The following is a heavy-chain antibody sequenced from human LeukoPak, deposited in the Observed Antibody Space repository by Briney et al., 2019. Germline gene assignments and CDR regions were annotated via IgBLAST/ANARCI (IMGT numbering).Heavy chain of an antibody. CDR2: INHSGST. Sequence: PSETLSLTCAVYGGSFSGYYWSWIRQPPGKGLEWIGEINHSGSTNYNPSLKSRVTISVDTSKNQFSLKLSSVTAADTAVYYCARGGDTPPRTTESRAPHFDYWGQGTLVTVSS. D-gene: IGHD1-14*01. V-gene: IGHV4-34*01. CDR1: GGSFSGYY. CDR3: ARGGDTPPRTTESRAPHFDY. J-gene: IGHJ4*02.